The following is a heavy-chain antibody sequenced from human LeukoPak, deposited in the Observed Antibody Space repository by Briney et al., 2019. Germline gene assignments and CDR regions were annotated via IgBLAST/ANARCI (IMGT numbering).Heavy chain of an antibody. J-gene: IGHJ4*02. CDR1: GGTFSSYA. CDR3: ARDRENSGYDEDFDY. Sequence: ASVKVSCKASGGTFSSYAISWVRQAPGQGLEWMGRIIPIFGTANHAQKFQGRVTITTDESTSTAYMELSSLRSEDTAVYYCARDRENSGYDEDFDYWGQGTLVTVSS. V-gene: IGHV1-69*05. CDR2: IIPIFGTA. D-gene: IGHD5-12*01.